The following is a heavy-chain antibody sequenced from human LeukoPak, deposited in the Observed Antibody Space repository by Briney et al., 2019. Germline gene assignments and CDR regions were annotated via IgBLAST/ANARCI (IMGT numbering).Heavy chain of an antibody. J-gene: IGHJ6*03. CDR3: ARTVGATFNYMDV. V-gene: IGHV1-69*13. Sequence: SVKVSCKASGATFNTYGLSWVRQAPGQGLEWMGGIIPIFGSANYAQNFEGRVTITADESTSTAYMELSSLRSEDTAVYYCARTVGATFNYMDVWGKGTTVTVSS. CDR1: GATFNTYG. D-gene: IGHD1-26*01. CDR2: IIPIFGSA.